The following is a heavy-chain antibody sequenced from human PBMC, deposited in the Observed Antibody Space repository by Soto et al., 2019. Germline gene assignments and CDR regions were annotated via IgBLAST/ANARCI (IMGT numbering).Heavy chain of an antibody. J-gene: IGHJ6*02. Sequence: GGSLRLSCTASGFTFSNYAINWVRLAPGKRLEWVSSVIGSGVNVFYADSVKGRFTISRDNSKNTVYLEMNSLRAEDTAVYYCASSDDYELKYYYYGMDVWGQGTTVTVSS. CDR3: ASSDDYELKYYYYGMDV. D-gene: IGHD4-17*01. CDR1: GFTFSNYA. CDR2: VIGSGVNV. V-gene: IGHV3-23*01.